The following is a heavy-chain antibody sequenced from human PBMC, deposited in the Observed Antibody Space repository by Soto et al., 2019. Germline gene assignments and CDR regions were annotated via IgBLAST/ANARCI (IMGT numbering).Heavy chain of an antibody. Sequence: QVQLRQWGAGLLKPSGTLSLTCEVSGGSFSDYQWTWIRQSPEKGLEWIGEIRHNGDTNSKPSLRSRLTMSIDTSKNQFSLNLSSVTSADTAVYFCAGGPDYGDYDAWGQGILVTVSS. CDR2: IRHNGDT. CDR3: AGGPDYGDYDA. J-gene: IGHJ5*02. V-gene: IGHV4-34*01. CDR1: GGSFSDYQ. D-gene: IGHD4-17*01.